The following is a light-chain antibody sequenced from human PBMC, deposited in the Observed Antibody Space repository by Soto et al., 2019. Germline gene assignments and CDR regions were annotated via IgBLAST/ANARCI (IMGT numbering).Light chain of an antibody. V-gene: IGKV3-20*01. CDR3: QHYDRSPPVT. J-gene: IGKJ5*01. Sequence: EIVLTQSQATLSLSPGERATLSCRASQSVSSYLAWYQQKPGQPPRLLIYGASSRATGIPDRFSGSGSGAGFTLTISSLEPEDFAVYYCQHYDRSPPVTFGQGARLEIK. CDR1: QSVSSY. CDR2: GAS.